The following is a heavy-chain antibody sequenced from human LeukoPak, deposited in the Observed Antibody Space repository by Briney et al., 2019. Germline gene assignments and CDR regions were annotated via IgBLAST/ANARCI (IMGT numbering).Heavy chain of an antibody. D-gene: IGHD6-19*01. CDR3: ARDEYSSGWSGGWYFDY. CDR2: ISSSGSTI. V-gene: IGHV3-48*03. CDR1: GFTFSSYE. J-gene: IGHJ4*02. Sequence: KPGGSLRLSCAASGFTFSSYEMNWVRQAPGKGLEWVSYISSSGSTIYYADSVKGRFTISRDNAKNSLYLQMNSLRAEDTAVYYCARDEYSSGWSGGWYFDYWGQGTLVTVSS.